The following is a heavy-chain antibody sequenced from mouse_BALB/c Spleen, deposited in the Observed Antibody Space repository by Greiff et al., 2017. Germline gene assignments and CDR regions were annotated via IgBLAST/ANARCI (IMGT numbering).Heavy chain of an antibody. Sequence: EVQLQESGPGLVKPSQSLSLTCSVTGYSITSGYYWNWIRQFPGNKLEWMGYISYDGSNNYNPSLKNRISITRDTSKNQFFLKLNSVTTEDTATYYCARANWVHYFDDWGQGTTLTVSS. J-gene: IGHJ2*01. CDR3: ARANWVHYFDD. CDR1: GYSITSGYY. CDR2: ISYDGSN. D-gene: IGHD4-1*02. V-gene: IGHV3-6*02.